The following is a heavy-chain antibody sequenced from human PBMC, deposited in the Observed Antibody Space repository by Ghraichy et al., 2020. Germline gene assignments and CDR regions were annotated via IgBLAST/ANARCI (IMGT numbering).Heavy chain of an antibody. CDR1: GFTFRTYA. J-gene: IGHJ4*02. Sequence: GGSLRLSCAASGFTFRTYALHWVRQAPGKGLEWVAVLAYDGSTKYFADSVKGRFSISRDNSQNTLYLQMNSLRTEDTAVYYCARDMVDFWSGHYIGSPISDYWGQGTLVTVSS. CDR3: ARDMVDFWSGHYIGSPISDY. D-gene: IGHD3-3*01. CDR2: LAYDGSTK. V-gene: IGHV3-30-3*01.